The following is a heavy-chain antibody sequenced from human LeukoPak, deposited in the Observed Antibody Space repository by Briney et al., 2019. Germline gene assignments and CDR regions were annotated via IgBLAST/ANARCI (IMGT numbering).Heavy chain of an antibody. J-gene: IGHJ5*02. D-gene: IGHD6-13*01. Sequence: ASVKVSCKASGYTFTRYGMSWVRQAPGQGPEWMGWISGSNYNTNYAQKLQGRVTMTTDTSTSTAYMELRSLRSDDTAVYYCASDPNLAAGRWFDPWGQGTLVTVSS. CDR2: ISGSNYNT. V-gene: IGHV1-18*01. CDR3: ASDPNLAAGRWFDP. CDR1: GYTFTRYG.